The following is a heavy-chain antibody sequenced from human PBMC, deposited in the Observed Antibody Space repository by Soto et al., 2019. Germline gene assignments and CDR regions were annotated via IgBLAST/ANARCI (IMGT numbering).Heavy chain of an antibody. Sequence: QVQLVESGGGVVQPGRSLRLSCAASGFTFNNYGMHWVRQAPGKGLEWVAIIWYDGSNKYYADSVKGRFTISRDNSKNTLHLQMNSLRVEDTAVYYCARDPGRWLQDWPDYFDFWGQGTLVTVSS. J-gene: IGHJ4*02. CDR1: GFTFNNYG. V-gene: IGHV3-33*01. CDR3: ARDPGRWLQDWPDYFDF. D-gene: IGHD5-12*01. CDR2: IWYDGSNK.